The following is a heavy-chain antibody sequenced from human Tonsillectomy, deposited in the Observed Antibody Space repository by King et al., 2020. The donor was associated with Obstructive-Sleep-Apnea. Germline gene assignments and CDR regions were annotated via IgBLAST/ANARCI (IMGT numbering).Heavy chain of an antibody. CDR3: AKDSEWLRYFDY. CDR1: GFTFSSFG. D-gene: IGHD5-12*01. V-gene: IGHV3-30*02. Sequence: QVQLVESGGGVVNPGGSLRLSCAASGFTFSSFGMHWVRQAPGKGLEWVAFIRYDGSNTYYADSVKGRFTIFRDNSKNTLYLQMNSLRAEDTAVYYCAKDSEWLRYFDYWGQGTLVTVSS. J-gene: IGHJ4*02. CDR2: IRYDGSNT.